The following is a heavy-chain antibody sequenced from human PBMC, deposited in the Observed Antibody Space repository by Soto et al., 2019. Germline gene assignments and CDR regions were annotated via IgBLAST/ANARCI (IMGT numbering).Heavy chain of an antibody. J-gene: IGHJ1*01. CDR1: GFTFSSYA. CDR2: ISGSGGST. V-gene: IGHV3-23*01. Sequence: GGSLRLSCAASGFTFSSYAMSWVRQAPGKGLEWVSAISGSGGSTYYADSVKGRFTISRDNSKNTLYLQMNSLRAEDTAVYYCAKTGYSSGWYSSGYFQHWGQGTLVTVSS. CDR3: AKTGYSSGWYSSGYFQH. D-gene: IGHD6-19*01.